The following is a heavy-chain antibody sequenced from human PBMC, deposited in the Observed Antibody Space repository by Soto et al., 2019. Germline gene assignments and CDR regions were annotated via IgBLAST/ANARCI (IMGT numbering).Heavy chain of an antibody. J-gene: IGHJ6*02. V-gene: IGHV4-59*01. CDR3: ARDGGYCSGGSCYDYYYYGMDV. Sequence: SETLSLTCTVSGGSISSYYWSWIRQPPGKGLEWIGYIYYSGSTNYNPSLKSRVTISVDTSKNQFSLKLSSVTAADTAVYYCARDGGYCSGGSCYDYYYYGMDVWGQGTTVTVSS. CDR2: IYYSGST. CDR1: GGSISSYY. D-gene: IGHD2-15*01.